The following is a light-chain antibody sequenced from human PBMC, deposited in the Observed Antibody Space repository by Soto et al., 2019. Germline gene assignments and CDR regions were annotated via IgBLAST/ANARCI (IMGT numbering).Light chain of an antibody. CDR2: DAS. J-gene: IGKJ4*01. Sequence: EIVLTQSPGTLSLSPGDRATLSCRASQSVSSTYLAWYQQKPGQAPRLLIYDASSRATGIPDRFSGSGSGTDFTLTISRLEPEDFAVYYCQMYNNWVGTFGGGTKVEIK. V-gene: IGKV3-20*01. CDR3: QMYNNWVGT. CDR1: QSVSSTY.